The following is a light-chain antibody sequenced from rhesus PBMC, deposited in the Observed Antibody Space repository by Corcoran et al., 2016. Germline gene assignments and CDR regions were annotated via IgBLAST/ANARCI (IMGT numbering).Light chain of an antibody. V-gene: IGLV2-32*02. CDR1: SSDIGAYNY. CDR2: EVS. J-gene: IGLJ6*01. Sequence: QAALTQPRSVSGSPGQSVTISCTGTSSDIGAYNYVSWYQQDPGTAPKVMIYEVSKRPSGVSDRFSGSKSGNTDSLTISGLQAEDEADYYCSSYAGSNTDVFGSGTKLTVL. CDR3: SSYAGSNTDV.